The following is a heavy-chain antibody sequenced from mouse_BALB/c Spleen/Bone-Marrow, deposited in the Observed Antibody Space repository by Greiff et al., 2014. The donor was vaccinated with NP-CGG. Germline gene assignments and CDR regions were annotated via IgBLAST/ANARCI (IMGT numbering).Heavy chain of an antibody. D-gene: IGHD1-1*01. V-gene: IGHV1-69*02. J-gene: IGHJ2*01. CDR2: IDPSDSYT. CDR1: GYTFTSYW. Sequence: QVQLKESGAELVKPGAPVKLSCKASGYTFTSYWMHWVKQRPGQGLEWIGEIDPSDSYTNYNQKFKGKATLAVDKSSSTAYMQLSSLTSEDSAVYYCARDSITTVVATDYWGQGTTLTVSS. CDR3: ARDSITTVVATDY.